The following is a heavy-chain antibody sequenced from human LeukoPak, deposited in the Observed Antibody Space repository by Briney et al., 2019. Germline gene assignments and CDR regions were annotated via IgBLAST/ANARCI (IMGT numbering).Heavy chain of an antibody. Sequence: SQTLSLTCTVSGGSISSGGYYWSWLRQHPGKGLEWIGYIYYSGSTYYNPSLKSRVTISVDTSKNQFSLKLSSVTAADTAVYYCARVYSDYYDSSGYRYYYYMDVWGKGTTVTVSS. CDR2: IYYSGST. V-gene: IGHV4-31*03. CDR1: GGSISSGGYY. J-gene: IGHJ6*03. CDR3: ARVYSDYYDSSGYRYYYYMDV. D-gene: IGHD3-22*01.